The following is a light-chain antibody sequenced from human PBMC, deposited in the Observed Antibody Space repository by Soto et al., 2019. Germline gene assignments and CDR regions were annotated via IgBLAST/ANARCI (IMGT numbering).Light chain of an antibody. CDR1: SSDVGGYNY. J-gene: IGLJ1*01. CDR3: SSYTSSSTFYV. CDR2: DVS. Sequence: QSALPQPASVSGSPGQSITISCTGTSSDVGGYNYVSWYQQHPGKAPKLMIYDVSNRPSGVSNRFSGSKSGNTASLTISGLQAEDEADYCSSYTSSSTFYVFGTGTKLTVL. V-gene: IGLV2-14*01.